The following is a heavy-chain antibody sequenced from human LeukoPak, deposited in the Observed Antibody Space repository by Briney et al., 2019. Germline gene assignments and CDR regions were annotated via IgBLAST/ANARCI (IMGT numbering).Heavy chain of an antibody. D-gene: IGHD2-2*02. CDR3: AKCRHCSSTNCYTAFDY. Sequence: GGSLRLSCAASGFTFSSYAMSWVRQAPGKGLEWVSAISGSGGTTYYADSVKGRFTISRDNSKSTLYVQMNSLRPEDTALYYCAKCRHCSSTNCYTAFDYWGQGTLVTVPS. V-gene: IGHV3-23*01. CDR1: GFTFSSYA. CDR2: ISGSGGTT. J-gene: IGHJ4*02.